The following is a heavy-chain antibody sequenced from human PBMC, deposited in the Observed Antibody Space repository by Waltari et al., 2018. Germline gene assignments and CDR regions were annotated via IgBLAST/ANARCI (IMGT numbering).Heavy chain of an antibody. Sequence: QLQLQESGPGLVKPSETLSLTCTVSGGSISSSSYYWGWIRQPPGKGLEWIGSIYYSGSTCYNPSHKSRVTISVDTSKNQFSLKLSSVTAADTAVYYCARSPPYSSSHYFDYWGQGTLVTVSS. D-gene: IGHD6-6*01. CDR3: ARSPPYSSSHYFDY. J-gene: IGHJ4*02. CDR2: IYYSGST. CDR1: GGSISSSSYY. V-gene: IGHV4-39*07.